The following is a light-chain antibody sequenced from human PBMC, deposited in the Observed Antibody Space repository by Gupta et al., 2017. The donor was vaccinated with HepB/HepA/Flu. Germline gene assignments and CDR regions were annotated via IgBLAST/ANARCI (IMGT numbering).Light chain of an antibody. CDR1: QSVSSY. Sequence: EIVFTQSPATLSLSPGERATRSCRASQSVSSYLAWYQQKPGQAPRLLIYDASNRATGIPARFSGSGSGTDFTLTISSREPEDFAVYYCQQRSNWPPLTFGGGTKVEIK. J-gene: IGKJ4*01. V-gene: IGKV3-11*01. CDR3: QQRSNWPPLT. CDR2: DAS.